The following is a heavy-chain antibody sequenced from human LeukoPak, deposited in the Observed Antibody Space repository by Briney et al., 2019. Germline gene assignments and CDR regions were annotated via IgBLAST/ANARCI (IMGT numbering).Heavy chain of an antibody. J-gene: IGHJ4*02. CDR2: INPNSGGT. Sequence: ASVTVSCKASGYTFTGYYMHWVRQAPGQGLEWMGWINPNSGGTNYAQKFQGRVTMTRDTSISTAYMELSRLRSDDTAVYYCALMTYYYDSSGYYYPDYWGQGTLDTVSS. D-gene: IGHD3-22*01. CDR1: GYTFTGYY. V-gene: IGHV1-2*02. CDR3: ALMTYYYDSSGYYYPDY.